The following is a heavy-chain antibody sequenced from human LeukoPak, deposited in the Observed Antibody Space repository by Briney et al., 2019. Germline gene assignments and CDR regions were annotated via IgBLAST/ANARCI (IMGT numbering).Heavy chain of an antibody. Sequence: PSETLSLTCTISGGSISSYYWSWIRQPAGKGLEWIGRIYTSGSTNYNPSLKSRVTISVDTSKNQFSLKLSSVTAADTAVYYCAREKAEDYYGSGSPLNWFDPWGQGTLVTVSS. CDR3: AREKAEDYYGSGSPLNWFDP. J-gene: IGHJ5*02. V-gene: IGHV4-4*07. D-gene: IGHD3-10*01. CDR1: GGSISSYY. CDR2: IYTSGST.